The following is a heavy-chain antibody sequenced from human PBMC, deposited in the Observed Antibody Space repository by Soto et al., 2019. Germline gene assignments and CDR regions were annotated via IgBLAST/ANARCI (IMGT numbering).Heavy chain of an antibody. D-gene: IGHD4-17*01. Sequence: ASVKVSCKASGYRFIGYYMHWVRQAPGQGLEWVGTINPSGGATTYAQKFQGRVSMTRDTSTSTYYMGLTSLRSEDTAVYFCARAHESGDYRTVDYWGMGTLVTVSS. CDR2: INPSGGAT. J-gene: IGHJ4*02. V-gene: IGHV1-46*01. CDR3: ARAHESGDYRTVDY. CDR1: GYRFIGYY.